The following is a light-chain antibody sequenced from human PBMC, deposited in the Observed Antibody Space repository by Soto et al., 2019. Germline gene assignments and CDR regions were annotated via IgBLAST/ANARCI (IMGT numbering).Light chain of an antibody. Sequence: QSALAQPASVSGSPGQTITIPCTGTSRDIGTYDYVSWNQQHPGKAPKLLISEVSNRPSGVSRRFSGSKSGNTASLTISGLQAEDEADYYCFSYTSSRTYVFGSGTKV. V-gene: IGLV2-14*01. CDR3: FSYTSSRTYV. J-gene: IGLJ1*01. CDR2: EVS. CDR1: SRDIGTYDY.